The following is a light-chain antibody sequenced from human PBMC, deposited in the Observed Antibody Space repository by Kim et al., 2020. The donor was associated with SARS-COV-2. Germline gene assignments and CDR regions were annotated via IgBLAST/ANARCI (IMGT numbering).Light chain of an antibody. CDR1: KSGDKY. CDR2: QDS. V-gene: IGLV3-1*01. J-gene: IGLJ3*02. CDR3: QAWDSSTNWV. Sequence: VSPGQTASITCSGDKSGDKYACWYQQKPGQSPVLVIYQDSKRPSGIPERFSGSNSGNTATLTISGTQAMDEADYYCQAWDSSTNWVFGGGTQLTVL.